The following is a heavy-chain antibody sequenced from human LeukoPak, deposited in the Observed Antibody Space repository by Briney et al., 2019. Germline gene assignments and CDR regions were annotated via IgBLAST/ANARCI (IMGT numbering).Heavy chain of an antibody. CDR1: GYTFTSYD. CDR2: MNPNSGNT. D-gene: IGHD6-13*01. CDR3: ARDRREYIAAAGPPDFDY. V-gene: IGHV1-8*02. Sequence: ASVKVSCKASGYTFTSYDINWVRQATGQGLEWMGWMNPNSGNTGYAQKLQGGVTMTTDTSTSTAYMELRSLRSDDTAVYYCARDRREYIAAAGPPDFDYWGQGTLVTVSS. J-gene: IGHJ4*02.